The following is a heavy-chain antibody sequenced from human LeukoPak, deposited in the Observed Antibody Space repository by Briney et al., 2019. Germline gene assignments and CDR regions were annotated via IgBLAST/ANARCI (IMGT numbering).Heavy chain of an antibody. V-gene: IGHV1-3*01. D-gene: IGHD3-9*01. CDR3: AMGSAYYDILTGYYVDY. Sequence: ASVKVSCKASGYTFTNYAINWVRQAPGQRLEWMGWINAGNGNTKYSQEFQGRVTMTTDTSTSTAYMELRSLRSDDTAVYYCAMGSAYYDILTGYYVDYWGQGTLVTVSS. CDR2: INAGNGNT. CDR1: GYTFTNYA. J-gene: IGHJ4*02.